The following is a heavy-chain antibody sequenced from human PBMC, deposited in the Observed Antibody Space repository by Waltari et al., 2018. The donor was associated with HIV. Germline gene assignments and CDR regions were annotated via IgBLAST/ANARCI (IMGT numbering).Heavy chain of an antibody. CDR3: ARDHAVVLSSNPRQSVYYYYGMDV. D-gene: IGHD3-22*01. CDR2: VYNSGNT. Sequence: QVLLQESGPGRLKPSETLSLTCGVSGVSIGTGSYSWHWVRQSPGKAMEWIGRVYNSGNTNYSPSLRGRVTISIDTSKNQFSLNLNSVTAADTAVYFCARDHAVVLSSNPRQSVYYYYGMDVWGQGTTVTVSS. V-gene: IGHV4-61*02. J-gene: IGHJ6*02. CDR1: GVSIGTGSYS.